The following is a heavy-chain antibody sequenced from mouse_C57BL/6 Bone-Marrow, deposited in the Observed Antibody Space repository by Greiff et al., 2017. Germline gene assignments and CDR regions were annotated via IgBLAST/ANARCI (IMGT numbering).Heavy chain of an antibody. CDR2: IDPETGGT. V-gene: IGHV1-15*01. CDR3: TRDGYYVKFAY. D-gene: IGHD2-3*01. CDR1: GYTFTDYE. J-gene: IGHJ3*01. Sequence: QVQLQQSGAELVRPGASVTLSCKASGYTFTDYEMHWVKQTPVHGLGWIGAIDPETGGTAYNQKFKGKAILTADKSSSTAYMELRSLTSEDSAVYCCTRDGYYVKFAYWGQGTLVTVSA.